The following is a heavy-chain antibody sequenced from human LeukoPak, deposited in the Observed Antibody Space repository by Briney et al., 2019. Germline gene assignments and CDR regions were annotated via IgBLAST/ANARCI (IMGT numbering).Heavy chain of an antibody. CDR2: INPSGGST. CDR1: GYTFTSYY. J-gene: IGHJ4*02. Sequence: GASVKVSCTASGYTFTSYYMHWVRQAPGQGLEWMGIINPSGGSTSYAQKFQGRVTMTRDTSTSTVYMELSSLRSEDTAVYYCARVLGYDILTGPMDYWGQGTLVTVSS. D-gene: IGHD3-9*01. CDR3: ARVLGYDILTGPMDY. V-gene: IGHV1-46*01.